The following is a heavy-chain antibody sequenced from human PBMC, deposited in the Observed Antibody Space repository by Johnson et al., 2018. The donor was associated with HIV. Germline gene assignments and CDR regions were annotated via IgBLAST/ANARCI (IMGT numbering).Heavy chain of an antibody. J-gene: IGHJ3*02. CDR2: ISYAGSNK. Sequence: QMLLVESGGRVVQPERSLRLFCAASRFTFSSYAIHWVRQAPVKGLEWVAVISYAGSNKYYADSVKGRFTISRDNSKNTLYLQMSSLRAEETAVYYCANLDPLLLSESGGAFDSWGQGTMVTVSS. D-gene: IGHD3-22*01. V-gene: IGHV3-30*04. CDR3: ANLDPLLLSESGGAFDS. CDR1: RFTFSSYA.